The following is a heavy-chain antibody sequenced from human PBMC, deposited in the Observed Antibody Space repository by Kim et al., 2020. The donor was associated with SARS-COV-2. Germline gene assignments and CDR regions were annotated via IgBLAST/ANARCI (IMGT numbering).Heavy chain of an antibody. CDR3: ARVRSRSWYFDY. Sequence: NSHPSLMSRVTISVDTSKNQFSLKLSSVTAADTAVYYCARVRSRSWYFDYWGQGTLVTVSS. D-gene: IGHD6-13*01. J-gene: IGHJ4*02. V-gene: IGHV4-59*01.